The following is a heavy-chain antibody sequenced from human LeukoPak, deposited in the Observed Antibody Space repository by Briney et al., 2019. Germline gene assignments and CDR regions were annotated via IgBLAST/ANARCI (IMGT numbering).Heavy chain of an antibody. D-gene: IGHD1-26*01. CDR2: IRSKANSYAT. Sequence: GGSLRLSCAASGFTFSGSAMHWVRQASGKGLEWVGRIRSKANSYATAYAASVKGGFTISRDDSKNTAYLQMNSLKTEDTAVYYCTRPPYSGSPDYWGQGTLVTVSS. CDR3: TRPPYSGSPDY. V-gene: IGHV3-73*01. J-gene: IGHJ4*02. CDR1: GFTFSGSA.